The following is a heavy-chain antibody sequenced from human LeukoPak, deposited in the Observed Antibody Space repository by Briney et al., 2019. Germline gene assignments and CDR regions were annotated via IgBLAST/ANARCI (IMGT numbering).Heavy chain of an antibody. CDR3: ATTYYYYMDV. CDR1: GFTFDDYA. J-gene: IGHJ6*03. V-gene: IGHV3-9*01. D-gene: IGHD1-1*01. Sequence: PGGSLRLSCAASGFTFDDYAMHWVRQAPGKGLEWVSGISWNSGSIGYADSVKGRFTISRDNAKNSLYLQMNSLRAEDTAVYYCATTYYYYMDVWGKGTTVTVSS. CDR2: ISWNSGSI.